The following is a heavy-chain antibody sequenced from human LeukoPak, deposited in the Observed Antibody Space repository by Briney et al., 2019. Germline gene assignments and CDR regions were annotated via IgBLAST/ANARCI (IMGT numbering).Heavy chain of an antibody. CDR3: AKDKLGWELHAPIFDY. J-gene: IGHJ4*02. CDR1: GFTFSSYD. Sequence: GGSLRLSCAASGFTFSSYDMHWVRQATGKGLEWVSAIGLADDTYYPDSVKGRFTISRDNSKNSLYLQMNSLRTEDTALYYCAKDKLGWELHAPIFDYWGQGTLVTVSS. D-gene: IGHD1-26*01. CDR2: IGLADDT. V-gene: IGHV3-13*01.